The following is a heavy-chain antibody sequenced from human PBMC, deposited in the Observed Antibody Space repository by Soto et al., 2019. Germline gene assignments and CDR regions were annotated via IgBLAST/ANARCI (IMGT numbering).Heavy chain of an antibody. J-gene: IGHJ2*01. CDR2: IHSDGSST. CDR1: GFTFSYYW. Sequence: PGGSLRLSCAASGFTFSYYWMHWVRQAPGQGLVWVSRIHSDGSSTTYADSVKGRFTISRDNAKNTLYLQMNSLRAEDTAVYNCAKEPVGPDWYFDLWGRGTLVTVSS. CDR3: AKEPVGPDWYFDL. V-gene: IGHV3-74*01.